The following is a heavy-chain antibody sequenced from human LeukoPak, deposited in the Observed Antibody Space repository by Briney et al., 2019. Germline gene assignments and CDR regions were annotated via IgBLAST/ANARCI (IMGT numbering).Heavy chain of an antibody. V-gene: IGHV3-23*01. J-gene: IGHJ5*02. CDR2: ISDNGGGS. D-gene: IGHD2-2*01. CDR3: AKDPGDCSVPSCYSMS. Sequence: PGGSLRLSCVASGFAFSTHAMSWVRQGPGKGLQWVPSISDNGGGSFYADSVKGRFTVSRDNSRNTLYLQMNSLKVEDTATYFCAKDPGDCSVPSCYSMSWGQGVLVTVSS. CDR1: GFAFSTHA.